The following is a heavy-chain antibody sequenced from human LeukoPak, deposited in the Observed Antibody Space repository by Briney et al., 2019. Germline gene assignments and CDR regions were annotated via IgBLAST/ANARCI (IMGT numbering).Heavy chain of an antibody. Sequence: SETLSLTCAVYGGSFSGYYWGWIRQPPGKGLEWIGEINHSGSTNYNPSLKSRVTISVDTSKNQFSLKLGSVTAADTAVYYCARVALPDCSSTSCYTGGHYYYYMDVWGKGTTVTVSS. CDR2: INHSGST. CDR1: GGSFSGYY. J-gene: IGHJ6*03. V-gene: IGHV4-34*01. CDR3: ARVALPDCSSTSCYTGGHYYYYMDV. D-gene: IGHD2-2*02.